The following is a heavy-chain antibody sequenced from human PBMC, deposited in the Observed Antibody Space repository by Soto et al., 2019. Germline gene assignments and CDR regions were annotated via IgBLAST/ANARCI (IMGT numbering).Heavy chain of an antibody. CDR2: TRNKANGYTT. Sequence: EVQLVESGGGLVQPGGSLRLSCAASGFTLSDHYMDWVRQAPGKGLEWVGRTRNKANGYTTEYAASVKGRFTISRDDSKNSLYLQINSLITDDTAVYYCAREPQLTSETVFDYWGQGTTVTVSS. V-gene: IGHV3-72*01. D-gene: IGHD3-9*01. CDR3: AREPQLTSETVFDY. CDR1: GFTLSDHY. J-gene: IGHJ4*02.